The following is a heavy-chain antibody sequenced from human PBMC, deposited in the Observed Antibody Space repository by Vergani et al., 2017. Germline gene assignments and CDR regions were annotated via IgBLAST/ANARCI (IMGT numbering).Heavy chain of an antibody. CDR3: TTGFAYQLLH. V-gene: IGHV3-33*01. D-gene: IGHD2-2*01. CDR1: GFTFSSYG. Sequence: QVQLVESGGGVVQPGRSLRLSCAASGFTFSSYGMHWVRQAPGKGLEWVAVIWYDGSNKYYADSVKGRFTISRDNSKNTLYLQMNSLRAEDTAVYYCTTGFAYQLLHWGQGTLVTVSS. CDR2: IWYDGSNK. J-gene: IGHJ4*02.